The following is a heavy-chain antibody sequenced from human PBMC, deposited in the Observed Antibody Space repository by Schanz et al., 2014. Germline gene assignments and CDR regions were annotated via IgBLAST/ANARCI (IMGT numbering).Heavy chain of an antibody. CDR3: VRDAGWAFGDYHGMDV. Sequence: QVQLVQSGGEVKKPGASATVSCKASGYTFNNHGISWVRQAPGQGLEWMGWISVYHGHTNYAEKVHGRVTMTTDTSTSTAYMELRSLITDDTAVYYCVRDAGWAFGDYHGMDVCGQGTSVTVSS. V-gene: IGHV1-18*01. CDR1: GYTFNNHG. J-gene: IGHJ6*02. CDR2: ISVYHGHT. D-gene: IGHD3-10*01.